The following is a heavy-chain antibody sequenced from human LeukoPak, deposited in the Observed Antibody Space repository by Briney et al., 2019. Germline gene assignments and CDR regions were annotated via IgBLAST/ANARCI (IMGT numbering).Heavy chain of an antibody. Sequence: GGSLRLSCAASGFTFSRFGMHWVRQTPGKGREWVAVISYDGGNTYYADSVKGRFTFSRDNSNATLYLQVNSLRIEDTAVYYCAKDVDTALVNWGQGTLVSVSS. D-gene: IGHD5-18*01. CDR3: AKDVDTALVN. CDR1: GFTFSRFG. V-gene: IGHV3-30*18. CDR2: ISYDGGNT. J-gene: IGHJ4*02.